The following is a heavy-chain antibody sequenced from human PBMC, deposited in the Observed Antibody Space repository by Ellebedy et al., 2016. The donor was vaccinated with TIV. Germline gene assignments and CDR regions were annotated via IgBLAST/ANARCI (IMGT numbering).Heavy chain of an antibody. CDR2: IAHSGAP. D-gene: IGHD6-19*01. Sequence: SETLSLTXAVSGDIMNNNDLSRVRQSPGKALESTGQIAHSGAPKYQPSLKSRVTISGDMSTNQFSLRLTSVTAADTAVDYCAGEAVAAATDAYDMWGQGKRVTVS. CDR3: AGEAVAAATDAYDM. CDR1: GDIMNNND. V-gene: IGHV4-59*01. J-gene: IGHJ3*02.